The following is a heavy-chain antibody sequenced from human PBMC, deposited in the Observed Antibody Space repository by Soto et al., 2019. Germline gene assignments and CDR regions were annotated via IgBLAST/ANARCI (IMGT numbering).Heavy chain of an antibody. CDR3: ARVVGGSYYDILTENGMDV. D-gene: IGHD3-9*01. V-gene: IGHV1-3*01. Sequence: ASVKVSCKASGYTFTSYAMHWVRQAPGQRLEWMGWINAGNGNTNYAQKFQGRVTITADKSTSTAYMELSSLRSEDTAVYYCARVVGGSYYDILTENGMDVWGQGTTVTVSS. J-gene: IGHJ6*02. CDR1: GYTFTSYA. CDR2: INAGNGNT.